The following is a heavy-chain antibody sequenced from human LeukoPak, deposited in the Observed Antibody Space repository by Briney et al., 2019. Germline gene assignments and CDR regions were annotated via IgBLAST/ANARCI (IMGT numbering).Heavy chain of an antibody. J-gene: IGHJ4*02. CDR2: IRSKSDGGAI. Sequence: PGGSLRLSCAAPGFTFSSYAMSWVRQAPGKGLEWVGRIRSKSDGGAIDYAAPVKGRFTVSRDDSKDTLYLQMNSLKTEDTAVYYCTTGRSGSPFGYWGQGTLVTVSS. D-gene: IGHD3-16*01. V-gene: IGHV3-15*01. CDR1: GFTFSSYA. CDR3: TTGRSGSPFGY.